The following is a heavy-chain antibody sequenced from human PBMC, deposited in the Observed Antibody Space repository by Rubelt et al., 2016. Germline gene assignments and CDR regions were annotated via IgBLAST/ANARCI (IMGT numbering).Heavy chain of an antibody. CDR2: INSDGSST. CDR1: GFTLSNYW. D-gene: IGHD3-10*01. V-gene: IGHV3-74*01. Sequence: GGGLVQPGGSLRLSCVASGFTLSNYWMHWVRQAPGKGLVGVSRINSDGSSTRYADAVKGRFTISRDNAKNTVFLKKNSLRAEDTAVYYCARESGDVTDCWGQGTLVTVSS. CDR3: ARESGDVTDC. J-gene: IGHJ4*02.